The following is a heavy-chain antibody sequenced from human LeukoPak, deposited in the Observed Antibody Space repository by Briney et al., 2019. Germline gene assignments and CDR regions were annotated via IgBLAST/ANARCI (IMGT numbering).Heavy chain of an antibody. D-gene: IGHD2-15*01. Sequence: PGGSLRLSCAASGFTFSSYSMNWVRQAPGKGLEWVSSISSSSSYIYYSDSVKGRFTISRDNAKKSLCQQMNSLRAEDTAIYYCARDSDVHCSGGSCTNFDYWGQGTLVTVSS. J-gene: IGHJ4*02. CDR2: ISSSSSYI. CDR3: ARDSDVHCSGGSCTNFDY. V-gene: IGHV3-21*01. CDR1: GFTFSSYS.